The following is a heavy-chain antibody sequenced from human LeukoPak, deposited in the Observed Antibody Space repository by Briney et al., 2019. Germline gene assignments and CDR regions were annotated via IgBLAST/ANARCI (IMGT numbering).Heavy chain of an antibody. CDR2: IIPIFGTA. CDR1: GYTFTGYY. V-gene: IGHV1-69*05. D-gene: IGHD3-22*01. J-gene: IGHJ6*03. Sequence: SVKVSCKASGYTFTGYYMHWVRQAPGQGLEWMGGIIPIFGTANYAQKFQGRVTITTDESTSTAYMELSSLRSEDTAVYYCARGGRYYYDSSGYPLYYYYYYYMDVWGKGTTVTVSS. CDR3: ARGGRYYYDSSGYPLYYYYYYYMDV.